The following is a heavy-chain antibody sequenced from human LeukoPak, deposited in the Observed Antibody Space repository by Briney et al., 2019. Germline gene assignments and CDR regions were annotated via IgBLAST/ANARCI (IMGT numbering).Heavy chain of an antibody. Sequence: GGSLRLSCAASGFTIGDSYMSWVRQAPGKGLEWISSISGSGTRIYYADSVKGRFTISRDNAKNSLYLQMNSLRAEDTAVYYCARDVAPASAYYYYMDVWGKGTTVTVSS. CDR3: ARDVAPASAYYYYMDV. CDR1: GFTIGDSY. J-gene: IGHJ6*03. CDR2: ISGSGTRI. D-gene: IGHD5-12*01. V-gene: IGHV3-11*04.